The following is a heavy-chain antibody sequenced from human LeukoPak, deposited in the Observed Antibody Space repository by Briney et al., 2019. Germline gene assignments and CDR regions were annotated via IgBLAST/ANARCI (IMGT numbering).Heavy chain of an antibody. CDR3: AREPSGSGGYDY. CDR1: GFTFSGYY. Sequence: ASVKVSCKASGFTFSGYYMHWVRQAPGQGLEWMAWISPNSGGTNYVQKFQGRVTVTRDTSISTDYMEISGLTSDDTALYYCAREPSGSGGYDYWGQGTLVTASS. V-gene: IGHV1-2*02. D-gene: IGHD3-10*01. CDR2: ISPNSGGT. J-gene: IGHJ4*02.